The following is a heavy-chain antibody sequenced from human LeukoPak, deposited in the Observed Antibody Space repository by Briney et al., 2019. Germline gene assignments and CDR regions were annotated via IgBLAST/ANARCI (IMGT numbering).Heavy chain of an antibody. CDR3: VSYY. V-gene: IGHV3-66*01. CDR1: GFIDSGKY. J-gene: IGHJ4*02. Sequence: GGSLILSCAASGFIDSGKYMSWVRQAPGKGLEWVSITYGDGSTYYAESVKGRFTVSRDNSKSTLYLQMSSLRAEDTAVYYCVSYYWGQGTLVTVSS. CDR2: TYGDGST.